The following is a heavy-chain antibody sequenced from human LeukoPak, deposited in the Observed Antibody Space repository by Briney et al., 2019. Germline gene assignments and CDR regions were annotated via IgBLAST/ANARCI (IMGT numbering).Heavy chain of an antibody. CDR2: MNPNSGNT. D-gene: IGHD3-16*02. CDR1: GYTFTSYD. V-gene: IGHV1-8*01. J-gene: IGHJ4*02. Sequence: ASVKVSCKATGYTFTSYDINWVRQATGQGLEWMGWMNPNSGNTNYAQKLQGRVTMTTDTSTSTAYMELRSLRSDDTAVYYCARGRVGDYVWGSYRYRNIYYFDYWGQGTLVTVSS. CDR3: ARGRVGDYVWGSYRYRNIYYFDY.